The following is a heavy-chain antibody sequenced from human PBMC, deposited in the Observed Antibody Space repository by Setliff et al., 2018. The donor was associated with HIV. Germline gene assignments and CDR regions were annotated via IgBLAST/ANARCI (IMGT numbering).Heavy chain of an antibody. CDR2: IIPFFDTA. V-gene: IGHV1-69*13. J-gene: IGHJ4*02. D-gene: IGHD3-3*01. CDR3: AREVWEWLSFDY. CDR1: GGTFTRNC. Sequence: GASVKVSCKVSGGTFTRNCISWVRQAPGQGLEWMGGIIPFFDTANYAQKFQGRVTITADESTSTVHMELSSLTSEDTAVYYCAREVWEWLSFDYWGQGTLVTVSS.